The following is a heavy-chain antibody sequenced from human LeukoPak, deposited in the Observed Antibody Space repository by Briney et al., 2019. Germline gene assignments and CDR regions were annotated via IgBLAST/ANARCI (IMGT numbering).Heavy chain of an antibody. Sequence: SSETLSLTCTVSGGSISSYYWSWIRQPPGKGLEWIGYIYYSGSTNYNPSLKSRVTISVDTSKNQFSLKLSSVTAADTAVYYCARQKPLYYDYVWGSYRPNYFDYWGQGTLVTVSS. V-gene: IGHV4-59*08. CDR3: ARQKPLYYDYVWGSYRPNYFDY. CDR2: IYYSGST. CDR1: GGSISSYY. D-gene: IGHD3-16*02. J-gene: IGHJ4*02.